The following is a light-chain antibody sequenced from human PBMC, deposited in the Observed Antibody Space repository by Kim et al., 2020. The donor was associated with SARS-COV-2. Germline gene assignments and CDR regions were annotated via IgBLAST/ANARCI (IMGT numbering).Light chain of an antibody. J-gene: IGLJ1*01. Sequence: GQSITIPCTGTSSYVGGYNYVSWYQQHPGKAPKLMIYDVSNRPSGVSNRFSGSKSASTASLTISGLQAEDEADYYCSSFTGSNTLVFGTGTKVTVL. CDR1: SSYVGGYNY. CDR3: SSFTGSNTLV. CDR2: DVS. V-gene: IGLV2-14*03.